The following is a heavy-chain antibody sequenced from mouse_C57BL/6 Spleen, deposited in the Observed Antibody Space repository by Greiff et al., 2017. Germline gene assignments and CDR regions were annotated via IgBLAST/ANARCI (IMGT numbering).Heavy chain of an antibody. V-gene: IGHV1-81*01. CDR2: IYPRSGNT. Sequence: VQLQESGAELARPGASVKLSCKASGYTFTSYGISWVKQRTGQGLEWIGEIYPRSGNTYYNEKFKGKATLTADKSSSTAYMALRSLTSEDSAVYFCARRNYYGSSYWYFDVWGTGTTVTVSS. CDR1: GYTFTSYG. J-gene: IGHJ1*03. D-gene: IGHD1-1*01. CDR3: ARRNYYGSSYWYFDV.